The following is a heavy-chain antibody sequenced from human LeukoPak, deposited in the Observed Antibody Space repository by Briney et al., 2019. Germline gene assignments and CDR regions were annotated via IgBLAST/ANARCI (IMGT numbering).Heavy chain of an antibody. D-gene: IGHD3-22*01. V-gene: IGHV4-39*01. Sequence: SETLSLTCTVSGGSISSSSYYWGWIRQPPGKGLEWIGSMCYSRSTYYNPSLKSRVTISVDTSKNQFSLKLSSVTAADTAVYYCARPKPDSSGYYSFDYWGQGTLVTVSS. CDR1: GGSISSSSYY. CDR3: ARPKPDSSGYYSFDY. J-gene: IGHJ4*02. CDR2: MCYSRST.